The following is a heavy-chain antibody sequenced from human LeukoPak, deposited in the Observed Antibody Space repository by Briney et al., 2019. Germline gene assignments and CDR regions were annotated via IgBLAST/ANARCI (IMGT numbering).Heavy chain of an antibody. D-gene: IGHD3-16*01. V-gene: IGHV4-39*01. Sequence: KPSETLSLTCTVSGGSINSSSYYWGWIRQPPGKGLEWIGNIYYSGTTYYNPSLKSRVTISVDTSKNQFSLKLSSVTAADTAVYYCARVGATYPHYYMDVWGKGTTVTVAS. CDR1: GGSINSSSYY. J-gene: IGHJ6*03. CDR3: ARVGATYPHYYMDV. CDR2: IYYSGTT.